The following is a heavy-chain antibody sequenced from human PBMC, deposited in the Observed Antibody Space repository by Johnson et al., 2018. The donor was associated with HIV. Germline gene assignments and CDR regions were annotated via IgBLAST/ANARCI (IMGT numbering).Heavy chain of an antibody. J-gene: IGHJ3*02. D-gene: IGHD5-18*01. V-gene: IGHV3-15*01. CDR1: GFTFTDAW. CDR2: IKSTTDGGTT. CDR3: TTYTTMVTMYVEIKGGAFDI. Sequence: VQLVESGGRLVKPGGSLRLSCAVSGFTFTDAWMSWVRQAPGKGLEWVGRIKSTTDGGTTDYAAPVKGRFTISRDDSRNTLYLQMNSLKTEDTAVYYCTTYTTMVTMYVEIKGGAFDIWGQGTMVTVSS.